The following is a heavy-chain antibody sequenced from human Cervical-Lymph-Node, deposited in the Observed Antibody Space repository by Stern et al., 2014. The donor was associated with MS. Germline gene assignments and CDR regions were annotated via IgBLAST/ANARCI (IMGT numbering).Heavy chain of an antibody. V-gene: IGHV5-51*01. Sequence: EVQLGESGAEVKKPGESLKISCKGSGYSFTNYWIGWVRQSPGKGLEWMGILYPGDSETRNSPSFQGQVAVSADRSINTASLQWSSLKASDTAMYYCARMWAVQGLRGNLPGYFQHWGQGTLVTVSS. D-gene: IGHD3-10*01. CDR1: GYSFTNYW. CDR2: LYPGDSET. J-gene: IGHJ1*01. CDR3: ARMWAVQGLRGNLPGYFQH.